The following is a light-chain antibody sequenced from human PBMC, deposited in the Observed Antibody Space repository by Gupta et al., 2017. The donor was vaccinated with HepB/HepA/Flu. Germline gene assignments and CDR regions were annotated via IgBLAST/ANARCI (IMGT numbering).Light chain of an antibody. J-gene: IGKJ1*01. CDR3: QHTYNEARR. CDR1: QNIDDF. V-gene: IGKV1-39*01. Sequence: DIQMTQSPSSLSAFVGDTVTITCRASQNIDDFVNWYRQRPGKAPTRVVYAATNLQRGVPTRFIGGGSGTDFSLTISNLRPEDFATYYCQHTYNEARRFGQGTEVEV. CDR2: AAT.